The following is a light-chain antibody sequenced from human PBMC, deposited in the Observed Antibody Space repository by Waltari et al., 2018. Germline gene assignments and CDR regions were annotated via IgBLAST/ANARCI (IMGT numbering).Light chain of an antibody. Sequence: QSALTQPASVPGSPGQSITIPRTGTSSDMGGYNRVSWYQQYPGRAPKLIIYEVTKRPSGVSNRFSGSKSGSTASLTISGVQAEDEADYYCCSYGTGSTYVFGTGTKVTVL. CDR3: CSYGTGSTYV. CDR1: SSDMGGYNR. V-gene: IGLV2-23*02. J-gene: IGLJ1*01. CDR2: EVT.